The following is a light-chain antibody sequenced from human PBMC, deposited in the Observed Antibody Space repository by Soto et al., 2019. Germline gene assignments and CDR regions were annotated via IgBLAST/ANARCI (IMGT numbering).Light chain of an antibody. V-gene: IGKV1-39*01. CDR2: TAS. CDR3: QQSYSAPHV. Sequence: DIQMTQSPSSLSASVGDTVTITCRASQSISRFLNWYRQKPGEAPELLIYTASTLQHGVPSRFSGSGSGTDFTLTISSLQPDDLASYYCQQSYSAPHVFGQGTKLEIK. J-gene: IGKJ2*01. CDR1: QSISRF.